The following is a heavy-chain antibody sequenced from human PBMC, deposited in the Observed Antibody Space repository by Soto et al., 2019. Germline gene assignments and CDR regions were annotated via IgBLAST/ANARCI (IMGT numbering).Heavy chain of an antibody. CDR1: GFSFRRYP. D-gene: IGHD2-21*02. Sequence: LKLSCADSGFSFRRYPMSWGRQAPGKGLEWVSTISGSGGSADYADSVRGRFTISRDNPQNTLYLEMNSLRAEATAIYYCAKDRFHVVVTVSIFDPWGQGTLVTVSS. V-gene: IGHV3-23*01. CDR3: AKDRFHVVVTVSIFDP. J-gene: IGHJ5*02. CDR2: ISGSGGSA.